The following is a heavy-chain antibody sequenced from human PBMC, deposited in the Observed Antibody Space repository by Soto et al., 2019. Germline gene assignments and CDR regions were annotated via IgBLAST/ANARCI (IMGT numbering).Heavy chain of an antibody. V-gene: IGHV1-69*01. CDR3: AKAEKETRTSGPQGNQFDY. CDR1: GGTFSSYA. J-gene: IGHJ4*02. D-gene: IGHD2-8*01. Sequence: QVQLVPSGAEVKKPGSSVKVSCKASGGTFSSYAISWVRQAPGQGLEWMGGIIPIFGTANYAQKFQGRVTMTAGESTSTDYMKGSSLRSEDTAAYYCAKAEKETRTSGPQGNQFDYWGQGTLGTDSS. CDR2: IIPIFGTA.